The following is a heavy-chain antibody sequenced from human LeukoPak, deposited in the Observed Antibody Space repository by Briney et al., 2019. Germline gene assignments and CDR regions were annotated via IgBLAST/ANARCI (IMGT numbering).Heavy chain of an antibody. CDR3: ARSKGGWRLFDY. V-gene: IGHV3-48*03. D-gene: IGHD6-19*01. CDR2: ISFGGSSI. CDR1: QFTFSNYE. Sequence: GGSLRLSCVAYQFTFSNYEMNWVRQAPGKGLEWVSYISFGGSSIHYADSAKGRFTISRDNAKNSLYLQMNSLRAEDTAVYYCARSKGGWRLFDYWDQGTLVTVSS. J-gene: IGHJ4*02.